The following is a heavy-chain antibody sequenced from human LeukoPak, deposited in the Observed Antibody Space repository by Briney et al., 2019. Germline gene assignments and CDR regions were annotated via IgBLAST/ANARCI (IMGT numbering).Heavy chain of an antibody. CDR1: GGTFSSYA. J-gene: IGHJ5*02. D-gene: IGHD6-19*01. CDR3: ARGSLAVAENWFDP. V-gene: IGHV1-69*04. CDR2: IIPILGIA. Sequence: SVKVSCKASGGTFSSYAISWVRQAPGQGLEWMGRIIPILGIANYAQKFQGRVTITADKSTSTAYMELSSLRSEDTAVYYCARGSLAVAENWFDPWGQGTLVTVSS.